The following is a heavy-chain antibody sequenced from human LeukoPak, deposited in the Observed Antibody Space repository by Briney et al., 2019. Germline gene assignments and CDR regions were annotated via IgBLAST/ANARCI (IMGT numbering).Heavy chain of an antibody. D-gene: IGHD3-22*01. CDR3: ARGWGVVVIRWFDP. J-gene: IGHJ5*02. Sequence: SETLSLTCAVYGGSFSGYYWGWLRQPPGKGLEWIGEINHSGSTNYNPSLKSRVTISVDTSKNQFSLKLSSVTAADTAVYYCARGWGVVVIRWFDPWGQGTLVTVSS. V-gene: IGHV4-34*01. CDR2: INHSGST. CDR1: GGSFSGYY.